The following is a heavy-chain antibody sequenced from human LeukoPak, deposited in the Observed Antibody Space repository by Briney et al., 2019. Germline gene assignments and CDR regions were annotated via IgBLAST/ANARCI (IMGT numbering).Heavy chain of an antibody. J-gene: IGHJ4*02. D-gene: IGHD3-16*01. Sequence: GESLKISCKGSGYSFTNYWIGWVRQMPGKGLEWMGIIYPGGSETRYSPSFQGQVTISAAKSISTAYLQWSSLKASDTAIYYCARTPGGDYFDHWGQGTLVTVSS. CDR3: ARTPGGDYFDH. CDR2: IYPGGSET. V-gene: IGHV5-51*01. CDR1: GYSFTNYW.